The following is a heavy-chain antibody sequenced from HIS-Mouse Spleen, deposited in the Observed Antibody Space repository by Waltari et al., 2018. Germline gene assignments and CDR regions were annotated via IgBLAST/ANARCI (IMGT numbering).Heavy chain of an antibody. Sequence: QVQLVQSGAEVKKPGASVKVSCKASGYTFTGYYMHWVRQAPGQGLEWMGWINPTSGGTNYAQKFQGRVTMTRDTSISTAYMELSRLRSDDTAVYYCADSGSYWYYFDYWGQGTLVTVSS. CDR3: ADSGSYWYYFDY. CDR1: GYTFTGYY. J-gene: IGHJ4*02. D-gene: IGHD1-26*01. CDR2: INPTSGGT. V-gene: IGHV1-2*02.